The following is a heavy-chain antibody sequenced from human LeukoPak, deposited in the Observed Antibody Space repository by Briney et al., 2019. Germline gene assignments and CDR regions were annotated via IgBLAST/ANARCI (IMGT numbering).Heavy chain of an antibody. CDR2: ITNSGGGT. CDR1: GFTFTRYA. V-gene: IGHV3-23*01. J-gene: IGHJ4*02. D-gene: IGHD6-19*01. CDR3: AKDLWTDSSGWNYFDY. Sequence: GGSLRLSCAASGFTFTRYAMGWVRQAPGKGLEWVSCITNSGGGTFYADSVKGRFTIARDNSKNTLYLQMNSLRAEDMAVYYCAKDLWTDSSGWNYFDYWGQGTLVTASS.